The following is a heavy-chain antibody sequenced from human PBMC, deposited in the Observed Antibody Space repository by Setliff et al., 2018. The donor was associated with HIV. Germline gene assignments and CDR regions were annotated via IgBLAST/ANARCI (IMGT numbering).Heavy chain of an antibody. D-gene: IGHD3-22*01. CDR2: VDPEDGET. CDR1: GYTFTDYY. CDR3: ATAGVVVITEDY. Sequence: ASVKVSCKASGYTFTDYYMHWVQQAPGKGLEWMGRVDPEDGETIYAEKFQGRVTITADTSTDTAYMELSSLRSGDTAVYYCATAGVVVITEDYWGQGTLVTVSS. V-gene: IGHV1-69-2*01. J-gene: IGHJ4*02.